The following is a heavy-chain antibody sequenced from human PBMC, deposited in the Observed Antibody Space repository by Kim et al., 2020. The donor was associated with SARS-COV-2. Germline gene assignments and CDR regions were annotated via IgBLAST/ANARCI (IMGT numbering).Heavy chain of an antibody. CDR1: GFNFSTSA. D-gene: IGHD3-10*01. J-gene: IGHJ4*02. CDR3: AKDRQYLWFGEV. Sequence: GGSLRLSCATSGFNFSTSALSWVRHTPGAGLDWVSGISPRGANKDYADSVKGRFTISRDNSRNTLFLQMNSLRAEDTAVYYCAKDRQYLWFGEVWGQGT. CDR2: ISPRGANK. V-gene: IGHV3-23*01.